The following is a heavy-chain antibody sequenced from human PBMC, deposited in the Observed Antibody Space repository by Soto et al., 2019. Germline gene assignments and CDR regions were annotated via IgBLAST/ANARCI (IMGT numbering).Heavy chain of an antibody. D-gene: IGHD6-25*01. CDR1: GVTVCRSR. V-gene: IGHV3-74*01. J-gene: IGHJ4*02. CDR3: ARDLPAAEDY. Sequence: PGGALTLSCEAPGVTVCRSRMSRVRQAPGKGLVWVSHINSDGSSTNYADSVKGRFTISRDNAKNTLYLQVNSLRAEDTAVYYCARDLPAAEDYWGQGTLVTVSS. CDR2: INSDGSST.